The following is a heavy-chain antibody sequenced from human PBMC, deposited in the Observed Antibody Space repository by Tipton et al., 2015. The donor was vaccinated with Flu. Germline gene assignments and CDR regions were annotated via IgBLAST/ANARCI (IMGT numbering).Heavy chain of an antibody. CDR3: ARVKYSGDAFDI. CDR1: GVSISNSH. V-gene: IGHV4-4*07. Sequence: TLSLTCTVSGVSISNSHWSWIRQPPGKGLEWIGRIYTTGTTKYNPSLMSRVTMSVDTSKNQFFLRLTSVTAADTALYYCARVKYSGDAFDIWGRGTMVTVSS. J-gene: IGHJ3*02. D-gene: IGHD2-21*01. CDR2: IYTTGTT.